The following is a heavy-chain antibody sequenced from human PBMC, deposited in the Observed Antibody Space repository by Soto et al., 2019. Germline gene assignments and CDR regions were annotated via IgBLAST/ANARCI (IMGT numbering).Heavy chain of an antibody. V-gene: IGHV3-7*01. D-gene: IGHD3-9*01. CDR1: GFTFSSYW. CDR3: GARGYFDWLSEYYFDY. J-gene: IGHJ4*02. Sequence: GGSLRLSCAASGFTFSSYWMSWVRQAPGKGLEWVANIKQDGSEKYYVDSVKGRFTISRDNAKNSLYLQMNSLRAEDTAVYYCGARGYFDWLSEYYFDYWGQGTLVTVSS. CDR2: IKQDGSEK.